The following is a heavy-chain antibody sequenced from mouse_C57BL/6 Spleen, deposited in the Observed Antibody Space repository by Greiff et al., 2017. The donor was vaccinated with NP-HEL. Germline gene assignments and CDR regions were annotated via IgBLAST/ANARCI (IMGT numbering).Heavy chain of an antibody. Sequence: VQLVESGPGLVAPSQSLSITCTVSGFSLTSYAISWVRQPPGKGLEWLGVIWTGGGTNYNSALKSRLSISKDNSKSQVFLKMNSLQTDDTARYYCARNTPYYSNYAYFDYWGQGTTLTVSS. CDR1: GFSLTSYA. D-gene: IGHD2-5*01. V-gene: IGHV2-9-1*01. CDR2: IWTGGGT. J-gene: IGHJ2*01. CDR3: ARNTPYYSNYAYFDY.